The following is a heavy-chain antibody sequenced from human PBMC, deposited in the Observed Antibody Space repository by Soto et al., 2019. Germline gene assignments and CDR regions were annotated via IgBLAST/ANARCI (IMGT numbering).Heavy chain of an antibody. D-gene: IGHD6-13*01. Sequence: EVQLVESGGGLVKPGESLILSCAASGFTFSKAWMTWARQVPGKGLEWVGRIKSQNYGGTTDYAAPVQGRFTISRDDSKNTLYLQINSIKIEDTAVYHCTTDRGIAEAVIFDPWGQGTLVTVSS. CDR2: IKSQNYGGTT. J-gene: IGHJ5*02. CDR3: TTDRGIAEAVIFDP. CDR1: GFTFSKAW. V-gene: IGHV3-15*01.